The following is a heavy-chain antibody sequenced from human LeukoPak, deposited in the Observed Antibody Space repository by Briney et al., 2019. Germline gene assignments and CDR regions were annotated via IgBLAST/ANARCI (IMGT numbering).Heavy chain of an antibody. CDR3: ARDQVGRED. Sequence: GGSLRLSCAASGFSFSSFWLSWVRQAPGKGLEWLANINQDGSANYYVDSVKGRFTISRDNAKSTLYLQMNILRAENTAVYYGARDQVGREDWGQGTLVTVSS. CDR2: INQDGSAN. V-gene: IGHV3-7*01. D-gene: IGHD1-26*01. J-gene: IGHJ4*02. CDR1: GFSFSSFW.